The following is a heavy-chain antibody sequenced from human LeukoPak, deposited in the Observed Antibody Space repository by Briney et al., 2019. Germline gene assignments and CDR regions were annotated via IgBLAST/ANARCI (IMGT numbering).Heavy chain of an antibody. Sequence: GGSLRLSCAASGFTFSSYAMSWVRQAPGKGVEWVSAISGSGGSTYYADSVKGRFTISRDNYKNTLYLQMNSLRAEDTAVYYCAKSSGSRTAPVDYWGQGTLVTVSS. V-gene: IGHV3-23*01. CDR3: AKSSGSRTAPVDY. D-gene: IGHD3-10*01. CDR2: ISGSGGST. CDR1: GFTFSSYA. J-gene: IGHJ4*02.